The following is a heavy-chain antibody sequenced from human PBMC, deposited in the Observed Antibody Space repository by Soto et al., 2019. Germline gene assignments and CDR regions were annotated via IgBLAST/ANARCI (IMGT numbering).Heavy chain of an antibody. V-gene: IGHV4-30-4*01. CDR2: IYYSGST. Sequence: PSETLSLTCTVSGGSISSGDYYWSWIRQPPGKGLEWIGYIYYSGSTYYNPSLKSRVTISVDTSKNQFSLKLSSVTAADTAVYYCAREVPRWRSGYYLTWFDPWGQGNLVTISS. CDR1: GGSISSGDYY. D-gene: IGHD3-3*01. CDR3: AREVPRWRSGYYLTWFDP. J-gene: IGHJ5*02.